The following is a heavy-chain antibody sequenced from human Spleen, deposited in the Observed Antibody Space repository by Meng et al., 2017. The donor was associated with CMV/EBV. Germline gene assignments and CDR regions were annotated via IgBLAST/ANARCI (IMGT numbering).Heavy chain of an antibody. D-gene: IGHD3-16*01. Sequence: SETLSLTCAVYGGSFSGYYWSWIRQPPGKGLEWIGDINHSGSTNYNPSLKSRVTISVDTSKNQFSLKLSSVTAADTAVYFCTRTDYASYPYYFDYWGRGTLVTVSS. CDR1: GGSFSGYY. CDR3: TRTDYASYPYYFDY. V-gene: IGHV4-34*01. CDR2: INHSGST. J-gene: IGHJ4*02.